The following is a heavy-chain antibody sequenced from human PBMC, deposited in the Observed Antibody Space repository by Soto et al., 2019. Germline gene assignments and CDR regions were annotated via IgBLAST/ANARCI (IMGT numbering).Heavy chain of an antibody. V-gene: IGHV1-69*01. CDR3: ATHGATTMARGAMKHYYYVMDV. Sequence: QVQLVQSGAEAGKPGSSVKVSCRASGGIFSSFTISWVRQAPGQGLEWLGGIIPIFDTPTYAQNFQGRVTITADQSTNTVYMELSSLRSEDTAVYYCATHGATTMARGAMKHYYYVMDVWGQGTTVTVSS. CDR1: GGIFSSFT. CDR2: IIPIFDTP. D-gene: IGHD3-10*01. J-gene: IGHJ6*02.